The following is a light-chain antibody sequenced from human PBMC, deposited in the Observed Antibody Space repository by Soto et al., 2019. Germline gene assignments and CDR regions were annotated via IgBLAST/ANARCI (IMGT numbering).Light chain of an antibody. V-gene: IGKV3-20*01. J-gene: IGKJ1*01. Sequence: EIALTQSPGTLSLSPGERATLSCRASQSVSSTYLTWYHQKPGQAPRLLIYDASRRATGIPDRFSGSGSGTDFSLTISRLEPEDFAVYYCQHYDSARWTFGLGTKVEIK. CDR2: DAS. CDR1: QSVSSTY. CDR3: QHYDSARWT.